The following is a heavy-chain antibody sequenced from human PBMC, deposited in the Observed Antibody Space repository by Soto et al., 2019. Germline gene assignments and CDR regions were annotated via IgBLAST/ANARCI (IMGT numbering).Heavy chain of an antibody. D-gene: IGHD3-10*01. CDR1: RFTFGSYA. CDR2: ISGSGSST. Sequence: GGSLRLSCEASRFTFGSYAMSWVRQAPGKGLEWVSAISGSGSSTYYADSVKGRFTISRDNSKNTLYLQMNSLRAEDTALYYCAKPLYGSGSYYDYWGQGTLVTVSS. V-gene: IGHV3-23*01. J-gene: IGHJ4*02. CDR3: AKPLYGSGSYYDY.